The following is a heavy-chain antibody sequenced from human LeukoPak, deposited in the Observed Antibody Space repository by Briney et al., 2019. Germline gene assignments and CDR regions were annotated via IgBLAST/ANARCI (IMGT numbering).Heavy chain of an antibody. V-gene: IGHV3-20*04. CDR1: GFTFDDYG. CDR2: INWNGGST. Sequence: GGSLRLSCAASGFTFDDYGMSWVRQAPGKGLEWVSGINWNGGSTGYADSVKGRFTISRDNAKNSLYLQMNSLRAEDTALYYCASLGYYDSSGYSDYWGQGTLVTVSS. CDR3: ASLGYYDSSGYSDY. D-gene: IGHD3-22*01. J-gene: IGHJ4*02.